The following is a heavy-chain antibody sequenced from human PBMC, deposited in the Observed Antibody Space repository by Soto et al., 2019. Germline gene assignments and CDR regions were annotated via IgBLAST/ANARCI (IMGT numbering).Heavy chain of an antibody. Sequence: CNRDWIRQPSGKGMEWIGSIYYSGSTYYNPSLKTRVTISVDTSRNQFSLKLSSVTAADTAAYYGSGSYGDYVSYWGRGTLVTVS. CDR1: CN. CDR2: IYYSGST. CDR3: SGSYGDYVSY. J-gene: IGHJ4*02. D-gene: IGHD4-17*01. V-gene: IGHV4-39*01.